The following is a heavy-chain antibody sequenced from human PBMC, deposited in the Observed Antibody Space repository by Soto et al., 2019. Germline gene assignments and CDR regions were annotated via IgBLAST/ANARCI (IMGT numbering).Heavy chain of an antibody. D-gene: IGHD2-8*01. CDR2: ISGGGDGT. CDR3: AKKGLGSLATYCTTGDCHYAFDV. Sequence: EVQLLESGGGLVRPGGSLRLSCAASGFTFYNYAMNWVRQAPGKGLEWVSTISGGGDGTYYADSVKGRFTISRDNDRNTVYLQMNSLRAEDTAVYYCAKKGLGSLATYCTTGDCHYAFDVWGQGTLVTVSS. J-gene: IGHJ3*01. CDR1: GFTFYNYA. V-gene: IGHV3-23*01.